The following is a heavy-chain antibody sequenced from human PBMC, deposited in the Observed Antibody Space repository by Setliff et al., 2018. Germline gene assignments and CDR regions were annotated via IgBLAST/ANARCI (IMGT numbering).Heavy chain of an antibody. CDR1: GYTFNRYG. D-gene: IGHD3-22*01. CDR2: ISPYNGNT. V-gene: IGHV1-18*04. CDR3: ARSSDSGYYHQRDAFDI. Sequence: ASVKVSCKASGYTFNRYGTNWLRQAPGQGLEWLGWISPYNGNTKYAQTVEDRISMTTDTSTRTSYMELSSLRSDDTAVYFCARSSDSGYYHQRDAFDIWGQGTRVTVSS. J-gene: IGHJ3*02.